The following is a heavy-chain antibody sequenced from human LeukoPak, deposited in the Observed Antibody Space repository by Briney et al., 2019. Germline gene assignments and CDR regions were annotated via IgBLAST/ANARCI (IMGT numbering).Heavy chain of an antibody. J-gene: IGHJ5*02. CDR1: GSTFSSYA. Sequence: GGSLRLSCAASGSTFSSYAMHWVRQAPGKGLEWVAVISYDGSNKYYADSVKGRFTISRDNSKNTLYLQMNSLRAEDTAVYYCARGIAVAGNWFDPWGQGTLVTVSS. V-gene: IGHV3-30-3*01. CDR3: ARGIAVAGNWFDP. D-gene: IGHD6-19*01. CDR2: ISYDGSNK.